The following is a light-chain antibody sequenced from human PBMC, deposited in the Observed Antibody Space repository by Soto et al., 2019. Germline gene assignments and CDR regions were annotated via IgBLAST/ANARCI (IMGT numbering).Light chain of an antibody. CDR2: LGS. CDR1: QSLLHSNGNTY. J-gene: IGKJ4*01. Sequence: DLVMTQSPLSMPVTPGEPASISCRSSQSLLHSNGNTYLDWYLQKAGQSPQLLIYLGSNRASGVPDRFSGSGSGTDFTLKISRVEAEDVGVYYCMQALHFPLTFGGGTKVEIK. CDR3: MQALHFPLT. V-gene: IGKV2-28*01.